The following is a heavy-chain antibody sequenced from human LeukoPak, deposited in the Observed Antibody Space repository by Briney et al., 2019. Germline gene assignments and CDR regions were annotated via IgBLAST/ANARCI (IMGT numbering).Heavy chain of an antibody. Sequence: GSSVKVSCKASGGTFSSYVISWVRQAPGQGLEWMGGIIPIFGTANYAQKFQGRVTITADESTSTAYMELSSLRSEDTAVYYCWGGGWKKPFDYWGQGTLVTVSS. CDR1: GGTFSSYV. CDR3: WGGGWKKPFDY. J-gene: IGHJ4*02. CDR2: IIPIFGTA. D-gene: IGHD2-21*01. V-gene: IGHV1-69*01.